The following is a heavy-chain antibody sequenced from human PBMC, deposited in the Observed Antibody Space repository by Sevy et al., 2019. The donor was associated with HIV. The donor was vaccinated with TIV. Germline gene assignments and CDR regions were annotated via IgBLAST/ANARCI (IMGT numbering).Heavy chain of an antibody. CDR1: GFNVRSFS. CDR3: ARDSARVIVPTAGSDS. D-gene: IGHD2-21*01. Sequence: GGSLRLSCSASGFNVRSFSMHWVRQAPGKGLEWVAAILYNVRTEEYADSVRGRFTISRDNSKNTVNLEMNSLRVEDTALYFCARDSARVIVPTAGSDSWGQGVLVTVSS. J-gene: IGHJ5*01. CDR2: ILYNVRTE. V-gene: IGHV3-33*01.